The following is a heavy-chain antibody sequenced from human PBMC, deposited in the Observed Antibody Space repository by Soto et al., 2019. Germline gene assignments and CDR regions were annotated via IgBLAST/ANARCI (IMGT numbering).Heavy chain of an antibody. CDR2: INWNGGST. CDR1: GFTFNDYG. D-gene: IGHD6-19*01. CDR3: TRIAVANYYYMDV. V-gene: IGHV3-20*01. Sequence: EVQLVESGGGVVRPGGSLRLSCAASGFTFNDYGMSWVRQAPGKGLEWVSGINWNGGSTGYADSVKGRFTISRDNAQNTLYLPMNTLIAEDTDLYHCTRIAVANYYYMDVWGQGTKVTVSS. J-gene: IGHJ6*03.